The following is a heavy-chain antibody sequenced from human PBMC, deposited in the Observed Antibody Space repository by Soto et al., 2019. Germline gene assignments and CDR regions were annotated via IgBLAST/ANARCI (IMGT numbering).Heavy chain of an antibody. J-gene: IGHJ5*02. CDR1: GYTFTSYG. D-gene: IGHD2-15*01. V-gene: IGHV1-18*01. CDR3: AKIAAKGVVNWFDP. Sequence: ASVKVSCKASGYTFTSYGISWVRQAPGQGLEWMGWISAYNGNTNYAQKLQGRVTMTTDTSTSTAYMELRSLRSDDTAVYYCAKIAAKGVVNWFDPWGQVTLVTVSS. CDR2: ISAYNGNT.